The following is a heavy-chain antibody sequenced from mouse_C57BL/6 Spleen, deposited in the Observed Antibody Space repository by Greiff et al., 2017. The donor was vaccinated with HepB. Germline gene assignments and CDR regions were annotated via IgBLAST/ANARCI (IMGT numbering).Heavy chain of an antibody. CDR2: ISSGGDYI. CDR1: GFTFSSYA. Sequence: EVQGVESGAGLVKPGGSLKLSCAASGFTFSSYAMSWVRQTPEKRLEWVAYISSGGDYIYYADTVKGRFTISRDNARNTLYLQMSSLKSEDTAMYYCTRGITTRAMDYWGQGTSVTVSS. J-gene: IGHJ4*01. CDR3: TRGITTRAMDY. D-gene: IGHD1-1*01. V-gene: IGHV5-9-1*02.